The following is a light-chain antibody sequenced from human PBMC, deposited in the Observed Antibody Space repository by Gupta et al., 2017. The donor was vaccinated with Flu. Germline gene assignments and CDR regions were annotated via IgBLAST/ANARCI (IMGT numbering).Light chain of an antibody. CDR3: RQSYTTPL. J-gene: IGKJ1*01. V-gene: IGKV1-39*01. CDR2: AAS. Sequence: DIQMTQSPSSLSASIGDSVTITCRASQSISRYLSWYQHKPGKAPKLLIYAASSLHSGVPSRFSGSGYGTDFTLTISSLQPEDFATYFCRQSYTTPLFGQGTKVEV. CDR1: QSISRY.